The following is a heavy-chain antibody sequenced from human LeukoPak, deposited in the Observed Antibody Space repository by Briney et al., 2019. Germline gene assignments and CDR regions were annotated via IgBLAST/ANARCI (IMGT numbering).Heavy chain of an antibody. V-gene: IGHV3-66*01. D-gene: IGHD4-17*01. CDR3: VRVGEDYGDRWDF. Sequence: GGSLRLSCAASGFTISSNYLSWVRQAPGKGLVWISALHSGGHTFYADSVKGRFAISRDNAKNTLYLQMNSLRAEDTAVYYCVRVGEDYGDRWDFWGQGTLVTVSS. CDR1: GFTISSNY. CDR2: LHSGGHT. J-gene: IGHJ4*02.